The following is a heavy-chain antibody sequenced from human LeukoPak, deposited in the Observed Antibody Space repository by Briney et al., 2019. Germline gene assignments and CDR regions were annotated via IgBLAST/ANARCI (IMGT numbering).Heavy chain of an antibody. V-gene: IGHV3-23*01. CDR2: ITGSGGST. D-gene: IGHD2-15*01. Sequence: GGSLRLSCAASGFTFSSYAMSWVRQAPGKGLEWVSGITGSGGSTYHADSAKGRFTISRDNSQNTLFLHMSSLRAEDSAIFYCAKGSASGRPYYFDSWGQGILVTVSS. J-gene: IGHJ4*02. CDR3: AKGSASGRPYYFDS. CDR1: GFTFSSYA.